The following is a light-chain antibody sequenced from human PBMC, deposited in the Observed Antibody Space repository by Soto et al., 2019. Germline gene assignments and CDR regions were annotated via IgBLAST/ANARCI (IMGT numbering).Light chain of an antibody. J-gene: IGKJ4*01. CDR1: QDIHTH. CDR2: AAS. V-gene: IGKV1-9*01. CDR3: QQVKAFLPLT. Sequence: IQVTQSPSSLSASVGDSVTITCRASQDIHTHIAWYQQKPGTAPKVLIYAASTLESGVPSRFSGSGSGTDFTITISSLQPEDFGTYYCQQVKAFLPLTFGGGTKVDIK.